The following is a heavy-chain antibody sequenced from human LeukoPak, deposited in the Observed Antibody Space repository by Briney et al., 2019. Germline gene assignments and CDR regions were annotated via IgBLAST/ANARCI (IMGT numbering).Heavy chain of an antibody. CDR1: GFTFSSYW. J-gene: IGHJ4*02. Sequence: GGSLRLSCAASGFTFSSYWMSWVRQAPGKGVEGVANMNEDGREKYYVDSVKGGFTISRDNAKNSLYLQMNSLRAEDTAVYYCARGAGVFDYWGQGTLVTVSS. CDR3: ARGAGVFDY. V-gene: IGHV3-7*01. D-gene: IGHD3-10*01. CDR2: MNEDGREK.